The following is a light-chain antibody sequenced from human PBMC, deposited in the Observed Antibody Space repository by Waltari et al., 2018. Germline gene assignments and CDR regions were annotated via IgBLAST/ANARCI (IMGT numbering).Light chain of an antibody. V-gene: IGKV3-20*01. J-gene: IGKJ4*01. Sequence: EIVLTPSPGTVSLSPGDRVTLSCRASQTLTPNLLAWYQQKSGQSPRLLIYAASNRATGIPDRFSGSGSGTDFTLTINRLEPEDVAVYFCHQYGTSPLTFGGGTKVEIK. CDR3: HQYGTSPLT. CDR2: AAS. CDR1: QTLTPNL.